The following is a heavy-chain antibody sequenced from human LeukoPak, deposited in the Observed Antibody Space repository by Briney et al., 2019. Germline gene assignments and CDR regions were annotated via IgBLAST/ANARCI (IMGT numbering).Heavy chain of an antibody. D-gene: IGHD3-22*01. V-gene: IGHV3-9*02. J-gene: IGHJ4*02. CDR2: IRCNSGCI. Sequence: GRSLRLCCAAAGCSTSYCTMQWRRQAPGRVVELVSVIRCNSGCIAYAGSVKGRFTISRDNAKSSLYLQMNSLRAEDMALYYCAKAPGSGYYRPYFDYWGQGTLVTVSS. CDR3: AKAPGSGYYRPYFDY. CDR1: GCSTSYCT.